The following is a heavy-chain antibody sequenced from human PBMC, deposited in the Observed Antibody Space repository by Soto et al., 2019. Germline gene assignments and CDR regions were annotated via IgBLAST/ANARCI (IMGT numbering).Heavy chain of an antibody. V-gene: IGHV3-48*02. CDR1: GFTFSSYS. CDR3: ARVANYGDYEIAWFDP. CDR2: ISSSSSTI. D-gene: IGHD4-17*01. J-gene: IGHJ5*02. Sequence: GGSLRLSCAASGFTFSSYSMNWVRQAPGKGLEWVSYISSSSSTIYYADSVKGRFTISRDNAKNSLYLQMNSLRDEDTAVYYCARVANYGDYEIAWFDPWGQGTLVTVSS.